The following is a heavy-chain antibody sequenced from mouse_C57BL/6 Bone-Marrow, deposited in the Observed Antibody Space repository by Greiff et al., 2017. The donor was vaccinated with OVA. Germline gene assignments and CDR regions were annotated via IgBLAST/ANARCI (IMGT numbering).Heavy chain of an antibody. V-gene: IGHV1-61*01. CDR2: IYPSDSET. J-gene: IGHJ1*03. CDR1: GYTFTSYW. D-gene: IGHD4-1*01. CDR3: ARRLGRSNWYFDV. Sequence: QVQLQQPGAELVRPGSSVKLSCKASGYTFTSYWMVWVKQRPGQGLEWIGNIYPSDSETHYNQKFKDKATLTVDKSSSSAYMQLSSLTSEDSAVYYCARRLGRSNWYFDVWGTGTTVTVSS.